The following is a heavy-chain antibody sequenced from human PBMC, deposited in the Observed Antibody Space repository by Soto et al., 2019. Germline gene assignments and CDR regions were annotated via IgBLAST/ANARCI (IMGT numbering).Heavy chain of an antibody. CDR2: INPNSGGT. CDR3: ARDHYYDSSGYYYVRSQGRGAMDV. J-gene: IGHJ6*02. Sequence: ASVKVSCKASGYTFTGYYMHWVRQAPGQGLEWMGWINPNSGGTNYTQKFQGWVTMTRDTSISTAYMELSRLRSDDTAVYYCARDHYYDSSGYYYVRSQGRGAMDVWGQGTMVTVSS. D-gene: IGHD3-22*01. V-gene: IGHV1-2*04. CDR1: GYTFTGYY.